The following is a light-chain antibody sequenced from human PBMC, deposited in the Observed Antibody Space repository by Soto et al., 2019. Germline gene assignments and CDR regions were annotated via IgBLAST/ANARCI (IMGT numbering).Light chain of an antibody. Sequence: QSALTQPASVSGSPGQSITISCTGTSSDVGSYNLVSWYQQHPGKAPKLMIYEVSKRPSGVSNRFSGSKSGNTASLTISGIQAEDEADYYCCSYAGSNVVFGGGTKVTVL. V-gene: IGLV2-23*02. J-gene: IGLJ2*01. CDR2: EVS. CDR1: SSDVGSYNL. CDR3: CSYAGSNVV.